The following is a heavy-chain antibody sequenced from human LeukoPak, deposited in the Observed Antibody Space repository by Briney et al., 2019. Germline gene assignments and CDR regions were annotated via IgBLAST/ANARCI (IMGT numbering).Heavy chain of an antibody. CDR2: ISSSGVST. V-gene: IGHV3-64*01. J-gene: IGHJ4*02. CDR1: GFTFCSYA. D-gene: IGHD4-23*01. CDR3: ARSYGSNKNPFEY. Sequence: PGGSLRLSCAASGFTFCSYAMHWVRQAPGEGLEFVSAISSSGVSTYYANSVRGRFTISRDNSKNTLYLQMGSLRAEATAVYYCARSYGSNKNPFEYWGQGALVTVSS.